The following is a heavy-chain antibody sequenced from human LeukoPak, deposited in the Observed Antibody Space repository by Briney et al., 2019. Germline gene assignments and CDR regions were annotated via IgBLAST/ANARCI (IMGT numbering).Heavy chain of an antibody. D-gene: IGHD6-19*01. CDR3: ARDPYSGGFAAFDV. V-gene: IGHV3-7*04. CDR2: IKEDGSEK. J-gene: IGHJ3*01. Sequence: GGSLRLSCTASGFTFNTYWMTWVRQAPGKGLEWVANIKEDGSEKVYVDSLKGRFTISRDNAKNALFLQMNSLRVEDTAVYYCARDPYSGGFAAFDVWGQGTMVTVSS. CDR1: GFTFNTYW.